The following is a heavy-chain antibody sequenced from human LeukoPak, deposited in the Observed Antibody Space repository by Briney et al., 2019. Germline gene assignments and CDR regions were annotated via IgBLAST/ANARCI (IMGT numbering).Heavy chain of an antibody. J-gene: IGHJ3*02. Sequence: HPGGSLRLSCAASGFTFSNYWLHWVRQAPGKGLVWVSRIDANAKTTSYADSVKGRFTISTDNAKKTLYLQMNSLRVEDTAVYYCLTVVETTFAAFDIWGQGTMVTVSS. V-gene: IGHV3-74*01. CDR2: IDANAKTT. CDR1: GFTFSNYW. CDR3: LTVVETTFAAFDI. D-gene: IGHD3-22*01.